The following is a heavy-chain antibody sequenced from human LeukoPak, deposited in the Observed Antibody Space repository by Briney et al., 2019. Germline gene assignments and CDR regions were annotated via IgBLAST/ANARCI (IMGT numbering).Heavy chain of an antibody. Sequence: ASVKVSCKASGYTFTSYGISWVRQAPGQGLEWMGWISAYNGSTNYAQKLQGRVTMTTDTSTSTAYMELRSLRSDDTAVYYCARGKVLPYYYDSSGYLDYWGQGTLVTVSS. CDR3: ARGKVLPYYYDSSGYLDY. V-gene: IGHV1-18*01. CDR1: GYTFTSYG. J-gene: IGHJ4*02. D-gene: IGHD3-22*01. CDR2: ISAYNGST.